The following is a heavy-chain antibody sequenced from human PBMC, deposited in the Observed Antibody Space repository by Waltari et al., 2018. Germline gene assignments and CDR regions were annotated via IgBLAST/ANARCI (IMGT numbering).Heavy chain of an antibody. CDR1: GASFSDYS. Sequence: QVQLQQWGAGLLGPSETLSLTCAVYGASFSDYSWGWVRQPPGKGLGWIGQIRHPGSTNYHPSLKRRGTISIDTPRSQFSLRWSSVTAADTALYFCTRGGNYDFWSHRPFVDPWGQGTLVTVSS. J-gene: IGHJ5*02. D-gene: IGHD3-3*01. CDR3: TRGGNYDFWSHRPFVDP. V-gene: IGHV4-34*01. CDR2: IRHPGST.